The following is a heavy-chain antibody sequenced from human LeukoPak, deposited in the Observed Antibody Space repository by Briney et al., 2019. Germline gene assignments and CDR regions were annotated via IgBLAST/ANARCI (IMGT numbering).Heavy chain of an antibody. V-gene: IGHV1-69*13. CDR3: ARAPSLVVTASPWLGWFDP. CDR1: GGTFSSYA. Sequence: SVKVSCKAAGGTFSSYAISWVRQAPGQGLEWMGGIIPIFGTAKYAQKFQGRVTITADELTRTAYMELSSLRSEDTAVYYCARAPSLVVTASPWLGWFDPSGQGTLVTVSS. D-gene: IGHD2-21*02. CDR2: IIPIFGTA. J-gene: IGHJ5*02.